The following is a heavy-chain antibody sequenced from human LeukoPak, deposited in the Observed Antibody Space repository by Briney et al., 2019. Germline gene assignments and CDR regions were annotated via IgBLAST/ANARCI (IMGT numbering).Heavy chain of an antibody. Sequence: ASVKVSCKPSGYTFTTYGISWVRQAPGQGLEWMGWISPYNDNTNYAQKLQGRVTMTTDTSTSTAYMELRSLRSDDTAVYYCARDLGYDLLTNYYYSGMDVWGQGTTVTVSS. CDR3: ARDLGYDLLTNYYYSGMDV. CDR1: GYTFTTYG. D-gene: IGHD2-2*01. CDR2: ISPYNDNT. J-gene: IGHJ6*02. V-gene: IGHV1-18*01.